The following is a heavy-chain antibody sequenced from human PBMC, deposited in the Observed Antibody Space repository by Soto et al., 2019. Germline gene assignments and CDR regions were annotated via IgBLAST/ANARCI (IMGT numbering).Heavy chain of an antibody. CDR1: GFTFDDYA. CDR3: ARAREPEYSSAIFFDI. J-gene: IGHJ4*02. D-gene: IGHD5-18*01. Sequence: GGSLRLSCAASGFTFDDYAMHWVRQGPGKGLEWVSGISWKSGRIAYADSVKGRFTISRDNAKNMVYLQMSSLTDEDTAVYYCARAREPEYSSAIFFDIWGQGALVTVSS. V-gene: IGHV3-9*01. CDR2: ISWKSGRI.